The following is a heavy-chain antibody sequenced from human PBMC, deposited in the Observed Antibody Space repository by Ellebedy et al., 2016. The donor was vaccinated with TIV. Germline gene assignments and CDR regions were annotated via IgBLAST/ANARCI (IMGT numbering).Heavy chain of an antibody. D-gene: IGHD6-6*01. CDR2: INPSGGST. CDR1: GYTFTSYG. CDR3: ARDRYSSSSSRANWFDP. V-gene: IGHV1-46*01. Sequence: ASVKVSCKASGYTFTSYGISWVRQAPGQGLEWMGIINPSGGSTSYAQKFQGRVTMTRDTSTSTVYMELSSLRSEDTAVYYCARDRYSSSSSRANWFDPWGQGTLVTVSS. J-gene: IGHJ5*02.